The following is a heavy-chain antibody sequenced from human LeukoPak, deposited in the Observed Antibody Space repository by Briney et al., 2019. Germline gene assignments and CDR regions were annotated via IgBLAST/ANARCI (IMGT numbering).Heavy chain of an antibody. CDR2: ISYDGSNK. CDR3: AKDGSSGPIGYCTNGVCYIGLLDY. J-gene: IGHJ4*02. D-gene: IGHD2-8*01. V-gene: IGHV3-30*18. CDR1: GFTFSSYG. Sequence: PGGSLRLSCAASGFTFSSYGMHWVRQAPGKGLEWVAVISYDGSNKYYADSVKGRFTISRDNSKNTLYLQMNSLRAEDTAVYYCAKDGSSGPIGYCTNGVCYIGLLDYWGQGTLVTVSS.